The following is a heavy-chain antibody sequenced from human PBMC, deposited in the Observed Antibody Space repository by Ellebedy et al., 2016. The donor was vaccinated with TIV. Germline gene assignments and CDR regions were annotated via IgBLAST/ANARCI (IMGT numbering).Heavy chain of an antibody. Sequence: GGSLRLSXAASGFTFSSYAMHWVRQAPGKGLEWVAVISYDGSNKYYADSVKGRFTISRDNSKNTLYLQMNSLRAEDTAVYYCARVGARGYSYALYFDYWGQGTLVTVSS. CDR3: ARVGARGYSYALYFDY. V-gene: IGHV3-30-3*01. D-gene: IGHD5-18*01. J-gene: IGHJ4*02. CDR1: GFTFSSYA. CDR2: ISYDGSNK.